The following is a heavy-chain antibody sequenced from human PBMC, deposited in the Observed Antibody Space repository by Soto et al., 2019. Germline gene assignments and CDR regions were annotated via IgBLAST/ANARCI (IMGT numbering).Heavy chain of an antibody. CDR1: GFTFSDYY. D-gene: IGHD2-8*01. J-gene: IGHJ4*02. CDR2: ISSNGSTI. Sequence: QVQLVESGGGLVKPGGSPRLSCAASGFTFSDYYMSWIRQAPGKGLEWVSYISSNGSTIYYADSVKGRFTISRDNAKNSLYLQMNSLRAEDTAVYYCARDRQDCTNGVCCTRGGIDFDYWGQGTLVTVSS. V-gene: IGHV3-11*01. CDR3: ARDRQDCTNGVCCTRGGIDFDY.